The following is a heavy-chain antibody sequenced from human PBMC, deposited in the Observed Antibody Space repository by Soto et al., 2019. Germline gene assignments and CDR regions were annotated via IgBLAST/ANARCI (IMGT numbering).Heavy chain of an antibody. D-gene: IGHD2-15*01. CDR2: INAGNGNT. V-gene: IGHV1-3*01. CDR3: ARDPPLRGFCGGGSCYSPVVFVF. J-gene: IGHJ3*01. Sequence: ASVKVSCKASGYTFTSYAMHWVRQAPGQRLEWMGWINAGNGNTKYSQKFQGRVTITRDTSASTAYVELSSLRSEDTAVYYCARDPPLRGFCGGGSCYSPVVFVFGGQGKMAT. CDR1: GYTFTSYA.